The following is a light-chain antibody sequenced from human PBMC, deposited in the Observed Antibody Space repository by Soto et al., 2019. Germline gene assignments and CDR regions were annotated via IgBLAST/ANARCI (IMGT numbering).Light chain of an antibody. CDR3: QQYNNWPLT. J-gene: IGKJ3*01. Sequence: EIVMTQSPATLSVSPGARATLSCRASQSVSSNLAWYQQKPGQAPRLLIYGASTRATGIPARFSGSGSGTEFTLTFSSLQSEDFAVYYCQQYNNWPLTFGPGTKVDIK. V-gene: IGKV3-15*01. CDR2: GAS. CDR1: QSVSSN.